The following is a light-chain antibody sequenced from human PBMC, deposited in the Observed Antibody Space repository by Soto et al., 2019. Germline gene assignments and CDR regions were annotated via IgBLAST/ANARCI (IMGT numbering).Light chain of an antibody. Sequence: DIQMTQSPSTLSASLGDRVTITCRASQSISSRLAWYQQKPGKAPKLLIHEASSLESGVPSRFSGSGSETEFTLTISSLQPDDFATYYCQQYNSYPLTFGGGTKVEIK. CDR1: QSISSR. V-gene: IGKV1-5*03. J-gene: IGKJ4*01. CDR2: EAS. CDR3: QQYNSYPLT.